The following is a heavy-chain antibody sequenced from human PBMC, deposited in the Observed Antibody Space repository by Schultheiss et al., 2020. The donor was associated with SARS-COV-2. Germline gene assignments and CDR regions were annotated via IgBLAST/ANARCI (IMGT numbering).Heavy chain of an antibody. V-gene: IGHV4-59*06. CDR3: ARDRGVTPNYYYYGMDV. Sequence: SETLSLTCTVSGGSISSYYWSWIRQPPGKGLEWIGYIYDSATTYYNPSLKSRVTISVDTSKNQFSLKLSSVTAADTAVYYCARDRGVTPNYYYYGMDVWGQGTTVTVSS. J-gene: IGHJ6*02. D-gene: IGHD2-21*02. CDR1: GGSISSYY. CDR2: IYDSATT.